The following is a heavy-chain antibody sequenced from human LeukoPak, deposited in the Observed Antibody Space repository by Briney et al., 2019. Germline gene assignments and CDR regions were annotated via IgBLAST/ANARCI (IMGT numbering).Heavy chain of an antibody. CDR1: GGSISSHY. CDR2: IYYNGGT. CDR3: ARVIAGPRGRFPDAFDI. Sequence: KPSETLSLTCTVSGGSISSHYWGWIRQPPGKGLEWIGYIYYNGGTNYDPSLKSRVTISVGTSKNQFSLKLTSVTAADRALYYCARVIAGPRGRFPDAFDIWGQGTMVTVSS. V-gene: IGHV4-59*11. D-gene: IGHD2-21*01. J-gene: IGHJ3*02.